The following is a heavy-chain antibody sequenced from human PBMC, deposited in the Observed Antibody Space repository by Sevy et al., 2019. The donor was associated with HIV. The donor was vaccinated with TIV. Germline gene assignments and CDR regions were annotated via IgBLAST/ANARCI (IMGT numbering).Heavy chain of an antibody. J-gene: IGHJ4*02. CDR3: TTGAYYYDSGGYRGFDY. Sequence: GGSLRLSCAASGFTFNNAWMSWVRQAPGKGLEWVGRIKSKTDGGTTDYAAPVKGRFTISRDDSKNTQYLQMNSLKTEETAVYYCTTGAYYYDSGGYRGFDYWGQGTLVTVSS. CDR2: IKSKTDGGTT. V-gene: IGHV3-15*01. CDR1: GFTFNNAW. D-gene: IGHD3-22*01.